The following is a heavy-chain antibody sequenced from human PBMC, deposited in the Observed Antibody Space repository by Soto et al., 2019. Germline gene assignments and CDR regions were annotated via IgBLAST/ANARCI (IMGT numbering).Heavy chain of an antibody. CDR1: GGSISSGGYH. Sequence: QVQLQESGPGLVEPSQTLSLTCTVSGGSISSGGYHWSWIRQHPGKGLEWIGYMYYSGSTSYNPSLKSRVAFSMDTSKNQFSLKLSSVTAADTAVYYCAREGDYHSGCGYRPHGYWGQGTLVTVSS. J-gene: IGHJ4*02. CDR2: MYYSGST. D-gene: IGHD3-22*01. CDR3: AREGDYHSGCGYRPHGY. V-gene: IGHV4-31*03.